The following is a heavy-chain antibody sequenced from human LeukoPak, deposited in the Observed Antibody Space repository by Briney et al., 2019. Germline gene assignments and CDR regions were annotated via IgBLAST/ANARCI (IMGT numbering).Heavy chain of an antibody. V-gene: IGHV4-39*01. CDR1: GGSIRIATYS. D-gene: IGHD2-2*01. J-gene: IGHJ4*02. CDR2: IHSSGST. Sequence: SETLSLTCTVSGGSIRIATYSWAWIRQPPGKGLEWIGTIHSSGSTYYHPSLESRVTISLDPSRTQFSLKLTSVTAADAAVYYCARRSTSGYYYFDYWGQGTRVTVSS. CDR3: ARRSTSGYYYFDY.